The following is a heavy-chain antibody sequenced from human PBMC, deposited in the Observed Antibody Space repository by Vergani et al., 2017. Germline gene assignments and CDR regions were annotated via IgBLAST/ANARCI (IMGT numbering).Heavy chain of an antibody. CDR2: INHSRST. D-gene: IGHD2-2*01. J-gene: IGHJ4*02. CDR3: ARGDCSSTSCYVDY. CDR1: GGSFSGYY. V-gene: IGHV4-34*01. Sequence: QVQLQQWGAGLLKPSETLSLTCAVYGGSFSGYYWSWIRQPPGKGLEWIGEINHSRSTNYNPSLKSRVTISVDTSKNQFSLKLSSVTAADTAVYYCARGDCSSTSCYVDYWGQGTLVTVSS.